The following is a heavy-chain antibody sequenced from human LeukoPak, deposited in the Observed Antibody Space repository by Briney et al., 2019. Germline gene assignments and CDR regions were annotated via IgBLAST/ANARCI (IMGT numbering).Heavy chain of an antibody. CDR2: INPNSGGT. V-gene: IGHV1-2*06. CDR1: GYTFTGYY. Sequence: ASVKVSCKASGYTFTGYYMHWVRQAPGQGLEWMGRINPNSGGTDYAQKFQGRVTMTRDTSISTAYMELSRLRSDDTAVYYCARSPVGATGYFDYWGQETLVTVSS. J-gene: IGHJ4*02. D-gene: IGHD1-26*01. CDR3: ARSPVGATGYFDY.